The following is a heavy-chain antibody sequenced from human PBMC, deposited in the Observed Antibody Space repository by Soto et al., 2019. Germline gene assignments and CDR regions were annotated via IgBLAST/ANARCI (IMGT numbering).Heavy chain of an antibody. V-gene: IGHV1-2*02. J-gene: IGHJ4*02. CDR2: INPNSGAT. CDR1: GYTFTDYY. D-gene: IGHD3-10*01. CDR3: ARVGYYGSGSYLVY. Sequence: ASVKVSCKASGYTFTDYYIHWVRQAPGQGLEWMGWINPNSGATNYAQKFQGRVTMSRDTSISTAYMELSRLRSDDTAVYYCARVGYYGSGSYLVYWGQGTLVTVSS.